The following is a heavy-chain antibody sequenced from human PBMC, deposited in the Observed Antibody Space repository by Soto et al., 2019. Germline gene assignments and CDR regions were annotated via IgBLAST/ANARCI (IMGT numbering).Heavy chain of an antibody. V-gene: IGHV3-23*01. CDR1: GFIFSSYV. Sequence: GGALRLSCAASGFIFSSYVMTWVRQAPRKGLEWVSVISSSGESTYYADSVKGRFTISRDNSKTTLYLQMNSLRAEDTAVYYCAKGLELWLGELLRHPQFASWGQGTLVPVSS. J-gene: IGHJ4*02. D-gene: IGHD3-10*01. CDR2: ISSSGEST. CDR3: AKGLELWLGELLRHPQFAS.